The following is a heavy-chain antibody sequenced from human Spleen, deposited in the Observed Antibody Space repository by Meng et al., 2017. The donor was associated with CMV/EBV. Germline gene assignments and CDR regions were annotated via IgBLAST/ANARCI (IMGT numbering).Heavy chain of an antibody. CDR1: GFTFSGSA. V-gene: IGHV3-73*01. CDR2: IRSKANSYAA. D-gene: IGHD4-23*01. CDR3: AKIPYGGNSDDF. J-gene: IGHJ4*02. Sequence: KVSCAASGFTFSGSAMHWVRQASRKGLEWVGHIRSKANSYAAAYAASVKGRFTFSRDDSKNTLYLQMNSLRAEDTAVYYCAKIPYGGNSDDFWGQGTLVTVSS.